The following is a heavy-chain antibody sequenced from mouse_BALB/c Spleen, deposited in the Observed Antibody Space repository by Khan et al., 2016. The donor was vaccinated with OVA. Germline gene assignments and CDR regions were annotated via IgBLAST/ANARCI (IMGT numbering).Heavy chain of an antibody. Sequence: EVELVVSGGGLVQPGGSMKLSCVASGFTFRNYWMNWVRQSPEKGLEWVAEIRLTSDDYVTHYAESVKGRFTISRDDSKSSVSLQRNNLRAEDTGIYYCLILLWGQGTTLTVSS. V-gene: IGHV6-6*02. CDR3: LILL. CDR2: IRLTSDDYVT. CDR1: GFTFRNYW. J-gene: IGHJ2*01.